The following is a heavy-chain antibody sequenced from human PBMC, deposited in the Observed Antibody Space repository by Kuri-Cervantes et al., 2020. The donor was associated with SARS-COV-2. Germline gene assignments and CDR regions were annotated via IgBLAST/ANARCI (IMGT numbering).Heavy chain of an antibody. D-gene: IGHD6-13*01. Sequence: GGSLRLSCAASGFTFSSYWMSWVRQAPGKGLEWVSAISGSGGSTNYADSVKGRFTISRDNAKNTLYLQMNSLRAEDTAVYYCASKSWSQMDYWGQGTLVTVSS. CDR1: GFTFSSYW. CDR2: ISGSGGST. V-gene: IGHV3-23*01. J-gene: IGHJ4*02. CDR3: ASKSWSQMDY.